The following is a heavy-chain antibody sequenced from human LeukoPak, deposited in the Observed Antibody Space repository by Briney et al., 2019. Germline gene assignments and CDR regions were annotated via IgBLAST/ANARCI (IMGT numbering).Heavy chain of an antibody. V-gene: IGHV4-59*01. CDR2: IFYKGSP. CDR3: ARDSPPWAAGAVPFDY. D-gene: IGHD6-13*01. J-gene: IGHJ4*02. Sequence: TPSETLSLTCTVSGVSITSYYWSWIRQPPGKGLEWIGYIFYKGSPNYNPSLKSRVTISIDTSENQFSLKLTSVTAADTAVYYCARDSPPWAAGAVPFDYWGQGTLVTVSS. CDR1: GVSITSYY.